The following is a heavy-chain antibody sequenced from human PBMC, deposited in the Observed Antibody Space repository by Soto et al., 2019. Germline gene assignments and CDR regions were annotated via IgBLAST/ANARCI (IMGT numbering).Heavy chain of an antibody. D-gene: IGHD1-1*01. CDR3: ARDGSTGTGNFDY. Sequence: ASVKVSCKASGGTFSSYTISWVRQAPGQGLEWMGRIIPILGIANYAQKFQGRVTITADKSTSTAYMELSSLRSEDTAVYYCARDGSTGTGNFDYWGQGTLVTVSS. CDR2: IIPILGIA. CDR1: GGTFSSYT. V-gene: IGHV1-69*04. J-gene: IGHJ4*02.